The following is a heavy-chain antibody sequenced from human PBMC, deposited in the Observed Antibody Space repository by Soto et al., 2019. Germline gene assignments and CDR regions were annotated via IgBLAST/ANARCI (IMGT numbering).Heavy chain of an antibody. CDR2: IIPIFGTA. D-gene: IGHD3-22*01. CDR1: GGTFSSYA. Sequence: QVQLVQSGAEVKKPGSSVKVSCKASGGTFSSYAISWVRQAPGQGLEWMGGIIPIFGTANYAQKFQGRVTITADEATSTAYMELSSLRSEDTAVYYCARDLEMGWADSSGCLDYWGQGTLVTVSS. J-gene: IGHJ4*02. V-gene: IGHV1-69*01. CDR3: ARDLEMGWADSSGCLDY.